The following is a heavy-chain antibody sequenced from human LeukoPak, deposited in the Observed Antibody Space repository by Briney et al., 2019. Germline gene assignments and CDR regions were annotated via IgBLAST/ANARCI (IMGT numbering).Heavy chain of an antibody. J-gene: IGHJ5*02. V-gene: IGHV1-18*01. Sequence: ASVKVSCKASGYTFTSYGISWVRQAPGQGLEWMGWISAYNGNTNYAQKLQGRGTMTTDTTTSTAYMELRSLRSDDTAVYYCARDRETGTSREVNWFDPWGQGTLVTVSS. CDR3: ARDRETGTSREVNWFDP. D-gene: IGHD1-7*01. CDR2: ISAYNGNT. CDR1: GYTFTSYG.